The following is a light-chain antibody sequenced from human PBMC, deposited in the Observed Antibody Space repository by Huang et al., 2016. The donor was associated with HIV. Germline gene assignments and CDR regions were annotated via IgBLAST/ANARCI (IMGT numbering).Light chain of an antibody. Sequence: AIQMTQSPASLSASVGDRVTITCRASQDIGNALGLYQQRLGKAPKLLVSTASHLQSGVPSRFTGSGSGTHFTLTISGLQPEDFATYYCLQDYTYPWTFGQGTKVEI. CDR2: TAS. V-gene: IGKV1-6*01. CDR1: QDIGNA. CDR3: LQDYTYPWT. J-gene: IGKJ1*01.